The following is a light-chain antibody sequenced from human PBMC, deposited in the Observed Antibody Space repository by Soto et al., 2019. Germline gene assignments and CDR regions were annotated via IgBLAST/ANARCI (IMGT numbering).Light chain of an antibody. V-gene: IGLV4-69*01. Sequence: QSMLTQSPSASASLGASVKLTCTLSSGHSTYAIAWHQQQPEKGPRYLMKLNSDGSHSKGDGIPDRFSGSSSGAERYLTLPSLQPEDEADYYCQTWGTGPWVFGGGTQLTVL. CDR3: QTWGTGPWV. J-gene: IGLJ3*02. CDR2: LNSDGSH. CDR1: SGHSTYA.